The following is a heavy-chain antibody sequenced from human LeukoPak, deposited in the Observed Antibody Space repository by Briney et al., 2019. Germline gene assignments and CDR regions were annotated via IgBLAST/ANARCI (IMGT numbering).Heavy chain of an antibody. J-gene: IGHJ4*02. Sequence: SETLSLTCAVYGGSFSGYYWSWLRQAPGKGLEWFGGINHSGSNNYNPSLKSRVTISVDTSKNQFSLKLSSVTAADTAVYYCARSFIGYCSSTSCYDGVYFDYWGQGTLVTVSS. CDR3: ARSFIGYCSSTSCYDGVYFDY. V-gene: IGHV4-34*01. CDR1: GGSFSGYY. D-gene: IGHD2-2*01. CDR2: INHSGSN.